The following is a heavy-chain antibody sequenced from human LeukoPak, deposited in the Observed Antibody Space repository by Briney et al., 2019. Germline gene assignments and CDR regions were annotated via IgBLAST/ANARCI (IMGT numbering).Heavy chain of an antibody. D-gene: IGHD6-13*01. V-gene: IGHV4-39*07. CDR2: FYYSGST. CDR1: GGSISSSSYF. J-gene: IGHJ3*02. CDR3: AGSPIAAAGIFDI. Sequence: SETLSLTCTVSGGSISSSSYFWGWIRQPPGKGLGWIGSFYYSGSTYFNPSLKSRVTISLDTSKNQFSLKLSSVTAADTAVYYCAGSPIAAAGIFDIWAKGQWSPSLQ.